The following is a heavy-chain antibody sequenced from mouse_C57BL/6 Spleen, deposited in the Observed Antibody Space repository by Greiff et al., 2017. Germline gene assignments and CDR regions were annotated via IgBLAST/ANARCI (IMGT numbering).Heavy chain of an antibody. V-gene: IGHV1-66*01. CDR3: ARTAKFLDY. CDR2: ISPGSGNT. J-gene: IGHJ2*01. Sequence: VQLQESGPELVKPGASVKISCKASGYSFTSYYIHWVKQRPGQGLEWIGWISPGSGNTKYNENFKGKATLTADTSSSPSYMQLSSLTSEDSAVYYCARTAKFLDYWGQGTTLTVSS. CDR1: GYSFTSYY.